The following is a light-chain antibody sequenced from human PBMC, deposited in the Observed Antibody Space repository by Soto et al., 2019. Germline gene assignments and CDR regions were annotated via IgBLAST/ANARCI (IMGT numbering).Light chain of an antibody. Sequence: QSALTQPASVSGSPGQSITISCTGTSSDVGGYNYVSWYQQHPGKAPKLMIYDVDNRPSGVSNRFSGSKSGNTASLTISGLQAYDEADYYCSSYTSSSTVVFGGGTKLTVL. CDR2: DVD. V-gene: IGLV2-14*01. CDR1: SSDVGGYNY. CDR3: SSYTSSSTVV. J-gene: IGLJ2*01.